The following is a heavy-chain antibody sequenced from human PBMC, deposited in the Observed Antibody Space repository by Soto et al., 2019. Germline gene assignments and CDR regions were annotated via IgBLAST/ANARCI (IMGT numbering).Heavy chain of an antibody. CDR2: ISAHNGNT. Sequence: QVHLVQSGAEVKKPGASVKVSCKGSGYTFTSYGITWVRQAPGQGLEWMGWISAHNGNTDYAQKLQGRVTVTRDPATCTAYRELRSLRFDDTAVYYCARGRYGDYWGQGALVTVSS. CDR1: GYTFTSYG. J-gene: IGHJ4*02. V-gene: IGHV1-18*01. CDR3: ARGRYGDY. D-gene: IGHD1-1*01.